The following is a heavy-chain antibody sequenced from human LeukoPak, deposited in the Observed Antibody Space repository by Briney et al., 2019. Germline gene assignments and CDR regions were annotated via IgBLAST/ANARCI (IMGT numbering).Heavy chain of an antibody. V-gene: IGHV1-8*01. CDR1: GYIFTSYD. D-gene: IGHD4-17*01. Sequence: ASVKVSCKASGYIFTSYDINWVRQATGQGPEWMEWMNPNSGNTGYAQKFQGRVTMTRNTSISTAYMELSSLRSEDTAVYYCARGPTYGDYYNWFDPWGQGTLVTVSS. J-gene: IGHJ5*02. CDR2: MNPNSGNT. CDR3: ARGPTYGDYYNWFDP.